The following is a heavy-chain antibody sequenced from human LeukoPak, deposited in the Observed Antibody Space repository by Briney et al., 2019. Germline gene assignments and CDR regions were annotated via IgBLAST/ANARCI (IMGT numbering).Heavy chain of an antibody. D-gene: IGHD6-13*01. V-gene: IGHV3-23*01. Sequence: GGSLRLSCAASGFTFSSYATSWVRQAPGKGLEWVSAISGSGGSTYYADSVMGRFTISRDNSKNTLYLQMNSLRAEDTAVYYCATTYSSSLRPPFGYYYYGMDVWGQGTTVTVSS. J-gene: IGHJ6*02. CDR1: GFTFSSYA. CDR2: ISGSGGST. CDR3: ATTYSSSLRPPFGYYYYGMDV.